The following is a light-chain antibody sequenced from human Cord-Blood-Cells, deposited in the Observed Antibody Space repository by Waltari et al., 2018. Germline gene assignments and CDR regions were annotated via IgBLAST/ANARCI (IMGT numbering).Light chain of an antibody. CDR2: AAS. J-gene: IGKJ4*01. CDR3: QQSYSTPL. V-gene: IGKV1-39*01. CDR1: QSISSY. Sequence: DIQMTQSPSSLSASVGDRVTITCRASQSISSYLNWYQQKPGKAPKLLIYAASSLQSGVPSRFSGSGSGTDFNLTISSLQPEDFATYYCQQSYSTPLFGGGTKVEIK.